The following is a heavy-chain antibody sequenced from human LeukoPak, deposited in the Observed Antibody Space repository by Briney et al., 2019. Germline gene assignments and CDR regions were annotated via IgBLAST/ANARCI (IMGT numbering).Heavy chain of an antibody. D-gene: IGHD3-10*02. J-gene: IGHJ6*04. CDR3: AELGITMIGGV. CDR1: GFSLTSFS. CDR2: ISFDGTTK. V-gene: IGHV3-30*04. Sequence: GGSLRLSCAASGFSLTSFSIHWVRQTPDKGLEWLAVISFDGTTKCYADSVKGRFTISRDNAKNSLYLQMNSLRAEDTAVYYCAELGITMIGGVWGKGTTVTISS.